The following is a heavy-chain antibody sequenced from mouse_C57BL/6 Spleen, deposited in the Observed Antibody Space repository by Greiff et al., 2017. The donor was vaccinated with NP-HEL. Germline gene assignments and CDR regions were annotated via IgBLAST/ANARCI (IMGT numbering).Heavy chain of an antibody. Sequence: VKLVESGPGLVAPSQSLSITCTVSGFSLTSYAISWVRQPPGKGLEWLGVIWTGGGTNYNSALKSRLSISKDNSKSQVFLKMNSLQTDDTARYYCARKVDSYQYYYAMDYWGQGTSVTVSS. D-gene: IGHD2-12*01. CDR3: ARKVDSYQYYYAMDY. J-gene: IGHJ4*01. V-gene: IGHV2-9-1*01. CDR2: IWTGGGT. CDR1: GFSLTSYA.